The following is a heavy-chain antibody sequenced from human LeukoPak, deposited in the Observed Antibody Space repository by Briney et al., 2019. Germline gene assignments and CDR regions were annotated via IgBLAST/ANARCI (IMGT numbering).Heavy chain of an antibody. J-gene: IGHJ4*02. CDR2: ISYDGSNK. D-gene: IGHD2-21*01. Sequence: GRSLRLSRAASGFTFSSYGMHWVRQAPGKGLEWVAVISYDGSNKYYADSVKGRFTISRDNSKNTLYLQMNSLRAEDTAVYYCAKELTAIPPSYWGQGTLVTVSS. CDR1: GFTFSSYG. CDR3: AKELTAIPPSY. V-gene: IGHV3-30*18.